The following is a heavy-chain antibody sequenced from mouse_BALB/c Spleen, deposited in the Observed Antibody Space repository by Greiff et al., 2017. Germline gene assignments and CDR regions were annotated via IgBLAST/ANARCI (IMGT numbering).Heavy chain of an antibody. CDR1: GYTFTSYW. J-gene: IGHJ2*01. V-gene: IGHV1-7*01. CDR2: INPSTGYT. D-gene: IGHD2-10*02. CDR3: ARSPYGNYVGY. Sequence: VKLMESGAELAKPGASVKMSCKASGYTFTSYWMHWVKQRPGQGLEWIGYINPSTGYTEYNQKFKDKATLTADKSSSTAYMQLSSLTSEDSAVYYCARSPYGNYVGYWGQGTTLTVSS.